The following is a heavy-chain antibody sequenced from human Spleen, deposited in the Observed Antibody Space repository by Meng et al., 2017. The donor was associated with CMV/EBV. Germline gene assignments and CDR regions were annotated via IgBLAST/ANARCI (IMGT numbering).Heavy chain of an antibody. D-gene: IGHD3-16*01. CDR2: VSYAGNT. CDR1: SVSCGGFF. J-gene: IGHJ5*02. CDR3: ARSSGGRMTSYNYFDP. V-gene: IGHV4-61*08. Sequence: SVSCGGFFWTWIRQPPGKGLEWIGYVSYAGNTKYNPSLMSRVTMSLDTTRDQFSLRLNSVIAADTAVYYCARSSGGRMTSYNYFDPWGQGALVTVSS.